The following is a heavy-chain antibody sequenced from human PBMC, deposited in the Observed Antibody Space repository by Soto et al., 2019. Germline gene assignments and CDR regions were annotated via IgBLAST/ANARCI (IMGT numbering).Heavy chain of an antibody. D-gene: IGHD2-2*01. J-gene: IGHJ4*02. CDR3: ARESNHYQDFFQN. Sequence: GASVKVSCKTSGYPFPRFEVHWIRQAPGQRSEWMGGISNAGSGNTKYSQKFQDRLTITGDKRATTVYMALSSLTSEDTATYYWARESNHYQDFFQNWGQGTQVTVSS. CDR2: ISNAGSGNT. CDR1: GYPFPRFE. V-gene: IGHV1-3*01.